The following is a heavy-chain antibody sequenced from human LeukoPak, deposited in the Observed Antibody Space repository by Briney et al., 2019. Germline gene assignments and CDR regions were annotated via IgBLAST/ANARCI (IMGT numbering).Heavy chain of an antibody. J-gene: IGHJ4*02. CDR2: ISGSGGST. V-gene: IGHV3-23*01. D-gene: IGHD1-26*01. Sequence: PGGSLRLSCAASGFTFSSYAMSWVRQAPGKGLEWVSAISGSGGSTYYADSVKGRFTISRDNSKNTLYLQMNGLRAEDTAVYYCAKDPTTTTFWELLHQSYFDYWGQGTLVTVSS. CDR3: AKDPTTTTFWELLHQSYFDY. CDR1: GFTFSSYA.